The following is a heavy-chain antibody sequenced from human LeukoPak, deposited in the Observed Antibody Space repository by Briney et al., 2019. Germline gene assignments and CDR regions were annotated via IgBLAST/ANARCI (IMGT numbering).Heavy chain of an antibody. J-gene: IGHJ3*02. CDR1: GDSISTSY. CDR3: ARDETGSQKTNAFDI. D-gene: IGHD1-26*01. Sequence: SETLPLTCTVSGDSISTSYWTWIRQPPGKGLECIGYISHSGRTNYNPSLKSRVTISIDTSKNQFSLTLRSVTDADTAVYYCARDETGSQKTNAFDIWGQGTMVTVSS. CDR2: ISHSGRT. V-gene: IGHV4-59*01.